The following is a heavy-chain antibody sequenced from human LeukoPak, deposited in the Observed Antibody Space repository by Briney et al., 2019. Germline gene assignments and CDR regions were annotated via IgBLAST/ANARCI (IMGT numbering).Heavy chain of an antibody. CDR1: GDSSSNYY. V-gene: IGHV4-59*08. J-gene: IGHJ5*01. D-gene: IGHD2-2*01. Sequence: PSETLSLTCSASGDSSSNYYWTWIRQPPGKGLEWIGYVYYSGSTNYNPSLKTRLHLSVDTSKNRFSLKLSSVTAADTAVYYCASSPRLTTSWFLFDSWGHGTLVTVSS. CDR2: VYYSGST. CDR3: ASSPRLTTSWFLFDS.